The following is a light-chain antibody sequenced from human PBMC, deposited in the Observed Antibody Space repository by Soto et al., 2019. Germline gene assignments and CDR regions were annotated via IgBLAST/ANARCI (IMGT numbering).Light chain of an antibody. V-gene: IGKV1-5*01. CDR2: DAS. CDR3: KQYNSYPCT. J-gene: IGKJ1*01. CDR1: QSISSW. Sequence: DIQMTQSPSTLSASVGDRVTITCRASQSISSWLAWYRQKPGKAPKLLIYDASSLESGVPSRFSGSGSGTEFTLTISSLQPDDFATYYCKQYNSYPCTFGQGTKVDIK.